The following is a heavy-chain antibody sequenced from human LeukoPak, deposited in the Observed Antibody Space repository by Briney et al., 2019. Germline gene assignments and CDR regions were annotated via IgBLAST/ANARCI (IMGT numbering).Heavy chain of an antibody. J-gene: IGHJ4*02. CDR1: GFTFTSYS. V-gene: IGHV3-48*01. CDR3: ARPKSTHCSGDSCYSTGFDY. CDR2: ISSSSSPI. Sequence: GGSLRLSCVASGFTFTSYSMNWVRQAPGKGLEWFSYISSSSSPIYYADSVKGRFTISRDNSKNTLYLQMNSLRAEDTAVYYCARPKSTHCSGDSCYSTGFDYWGQGALVTVSS. D-gene: IGHD2-15*01.